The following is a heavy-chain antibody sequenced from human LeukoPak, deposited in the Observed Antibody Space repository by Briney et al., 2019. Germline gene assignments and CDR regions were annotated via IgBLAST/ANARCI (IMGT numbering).Heavy chain of an antibody. CDR3: ARDHNWGFDY. D-gene: IGHD7-27*01. V-gene: IGHV3-69-1*01. CDR1: GFIFSDYP. Sequence: PGGSLRLSCAASGFIFSDYPMNWVRQTPGKGLEWVSYISSTGVIYYADSVRGGFSIFRDNAMKSVYMQMNRLRAEDTALYYCARDHNWGFDYWGRGTLVTVSS. CDR2: ISSTGVI. J-gene: IGHJ4*02.